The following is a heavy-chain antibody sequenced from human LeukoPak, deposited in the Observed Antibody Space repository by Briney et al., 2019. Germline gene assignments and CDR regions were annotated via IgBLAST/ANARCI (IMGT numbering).Heavy chain of an antibody. J-gene: IGHJ4*02. D-gene: IGHD3-10*01. CDR3: AKDHRLVLLWFGELKNYGSYFDY. CDR2: ISYDGSNK. V-gene: IGHV3-30*18. Sequence: GGSLRLSCAASGFTFSSYAMSWVRQAPGKGLEWVAVISYDGSNKYYADSVKGRFTISRDNSKNTLYLQMNSLRAEDTAVYYCAKDHRLVLLWFGELKNYGSYFDYWGQGTLVTVPS. CDR1: GFTFSSYA.